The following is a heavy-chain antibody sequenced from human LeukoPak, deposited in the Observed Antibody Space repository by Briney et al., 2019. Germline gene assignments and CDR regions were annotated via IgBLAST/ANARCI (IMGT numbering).Heavy chain of an antibody. CDR3: ARRAQRGYFDY. J-gene: IGHJ4*02. CDR1: GGSFSGYY. V-gene: IGHV4-59*08. CDR2: IYYSGST. Sequence: SETLSLTCAVYGGSFSGYYWSWIRQPPGKGLEWIGYIYYSGSTNYNPSLKSRVTISVDTSKNQFSLKLSSVTAADTAVYYCARRAQRGYFDYWGQGTLVTVSS. D-gene: IGHD3-10*01.